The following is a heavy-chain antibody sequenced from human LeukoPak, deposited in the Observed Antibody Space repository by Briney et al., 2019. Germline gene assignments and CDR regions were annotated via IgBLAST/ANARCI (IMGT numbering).Heavy chain of an antibody. CDR3: AREEYYYDSSGYSNFDY. J-gene: IGHJ4*02. V-gene: IGHV3-21*01. Sequence: PGGSLRLSCGASGFTFSSYSMNWVRQAPGKGMEWVSSISSSSSYIYYADSVKGRFTIPRDNAKNSLYLQMNSLRAEDTAVYYCAREEYYYDSSGYSNFDYWGQGTLVTVSS. CDR1: GFTFSSYS. D-gene: IGHD3-22*01. CDR2: ISSSSSYI.